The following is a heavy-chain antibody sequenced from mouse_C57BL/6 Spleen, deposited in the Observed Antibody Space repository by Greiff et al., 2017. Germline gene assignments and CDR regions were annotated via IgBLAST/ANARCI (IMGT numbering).Heavy chain of an antibody. Sequence: VQLQQSGPELVKPGASVKISCKASGYSFTGYYMNWVKQSPEKSLEWIGEINPSTGGTTYNQKFKAKATLTVDKSSSTAYMQLKSLTSEDSAVYYCERTLALYYGSSSYFDYWGQGTTLTVSS. CDR3: ERTLALYYGSSSYFDY. V-gene: IGHV1-42*01. CDR2: INPSTGGT. CDR1: GYSFTGYY. J-gene: IGHJ2*01. D-gene: IGHD1-1*01.